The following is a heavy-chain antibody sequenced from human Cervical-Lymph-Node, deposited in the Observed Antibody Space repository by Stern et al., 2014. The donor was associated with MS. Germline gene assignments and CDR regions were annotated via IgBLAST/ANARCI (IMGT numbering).Heavy chain of an antibody. Sequence: VQLVESGAEVTKPGASVTVSCKASGYTFSSYGINWVRQAPGQGLEWMGWISAYSRNTDYAQNLQGRVTMTTDTSTSTAYMELRSLRSDDTAVYYCARGGYPDAFDIWGQGTMVTVSS. CDR3: ARGGYPDAFDI. J-gene: IGHJ3*02. CDR2: ISAYSRNT. V-gene: IGHV1-18*01. CDR1: GYTFSSYG. D-gene: IGHD5-12*01.